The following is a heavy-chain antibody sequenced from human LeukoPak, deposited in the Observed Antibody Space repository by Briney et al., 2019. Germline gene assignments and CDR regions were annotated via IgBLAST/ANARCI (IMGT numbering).Heavy chain of an antibody. CDR3: AKDGTYFDY. CDR2: ITGNGGRI. CDR1: GFTFSSYA. V-gene: IGHV3-23*01. J-gene: IGHJ4*02. Sequence: TGGSLRLSCAASGFTFSSYAMSWVRQAPGKGLEGVSGITGNGGRIYYADSVKGRFTISRDTSKNTLYLQMNNLRAEATAVYYCAKDGTYFDYWGQRTLVTVSS.